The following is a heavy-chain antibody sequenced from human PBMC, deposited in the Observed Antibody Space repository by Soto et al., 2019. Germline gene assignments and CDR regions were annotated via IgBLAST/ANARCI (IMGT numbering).Heavy chain of an antibody. CDR3: AKVSPNYDFWSGYYYYYYGMDV. V-gene: IGHV3-23*01. J-gene: IGHJ6*02. Sequence: QSGGSLRLSCAASGFTFSSYAMSWVRQAPGKGLEWVSAISGSGGSTYYADSVKGRFTISRDNSKNTLYLQMNSLRAEDTAVYYCAKVSPNYDFWSGYYYYYYGMDVWGQGTTVTVSS. CDR1: GFTFSSYA. CDR2: ISGSGGST. D-gene: IGHD3-3*01.